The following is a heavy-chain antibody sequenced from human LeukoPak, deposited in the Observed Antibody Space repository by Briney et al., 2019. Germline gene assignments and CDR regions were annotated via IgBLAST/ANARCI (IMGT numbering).Heavy chain of an antibody. D-gene: IGHD2-2*01. CDR3: ARLSRDQGLYYFYYGMDV. CDR1: GGSISTFY. Sequence: SETLSLTCAVSGGSISTFYWSWIRQPPGKGLEWIGYIYYSGSTNYNPSLKSRVTISLDTSKNQFSLKLSSATAADTAVYYCARLSRDQGLYYFYYGMDVWGRGTTVIISS. V-gene: IGHV4-59*08. CDR2: IYYSGST. J-gene: IGHJ6*02.